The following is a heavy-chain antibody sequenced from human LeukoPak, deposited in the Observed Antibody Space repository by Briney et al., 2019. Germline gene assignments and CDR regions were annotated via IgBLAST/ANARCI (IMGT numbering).Heavy chain of an antibody. Sequence: ASVKVSCKASGYTFTGYYIHWVRQAPGQGLEWMGWINPNNGGTHYAQKFQGRVTMTRDTSINTAYMELRSLRSDDTAVYYCARTSHYVDIAATIPYGIYYFDYWGQGTLVTVSS. CDR1: GYTFTGYY. V-gene: IGHV1-2*02. D-gene: IGHD5-12*01. CDR3: ARTSHYVDIAATIPYGIYYFDY. CDR2: INPNNGGT. J-gene: IGHJ4*02.